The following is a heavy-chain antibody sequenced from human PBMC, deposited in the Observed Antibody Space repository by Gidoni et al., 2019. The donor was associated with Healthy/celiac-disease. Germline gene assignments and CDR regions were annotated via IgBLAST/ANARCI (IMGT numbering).Heavy chain of an antibody. CDR2: ISWNSGSI. CDR1: GFTFDDYA. Sequence: EVQLVESGGGLVQPGRSLRLSCAASGFTFDDYAMHWVRQAPGKGLEWVSGISWNSGSIGYADSVKGRFTISRDNAKNSLYLQMNSLRAEDTALYYCAKGSILGRRPFDYWGQGTLVTVSS. CDR3: AKGSILGRRPFDY. V-gene: IGHV3-9*01. D-gene: IGHD3-16*01. J-gene: IGHJ4*02.